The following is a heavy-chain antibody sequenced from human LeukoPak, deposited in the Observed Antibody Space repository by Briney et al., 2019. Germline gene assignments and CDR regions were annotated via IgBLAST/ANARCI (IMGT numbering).Heavy chain of an antibody. CDR1: GFTFSNYD. CDR2: ISGSGGNT. D-gene: IGHD3-22*01. Sequence: AGGSLRLSCAASGFTFSNYDMSWVRQAPGKGLEWVSTISGSGGNTYYADSVKGRFTISRDNSMNTLYLQMNSLRADDTAVYYCARTLVYYYSSRYFYWGQGTLVTVSS. V-gene: IGHV3-23*01. CDR3: ARTLVYYYSSRYFY. J-gene: IGHJ4*02.